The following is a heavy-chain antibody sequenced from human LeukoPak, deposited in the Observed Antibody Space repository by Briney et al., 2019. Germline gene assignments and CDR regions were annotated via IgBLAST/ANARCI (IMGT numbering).Heavy chain of an antibody. D-gene: IGHD3-22*01. J-gene: IGHJ4*02. CDR1: GDTFSSSA. Sequence: ASVKVSCKASGDTFSSSAITWVRQAPGQGLKWMGGIIPIFDTPNYAQNFQGRVTITADESTNTAYMELSSLRSEDTAVYYCARDVLDYYDRSDYVTWGQGTLVTVSS. CDR3: ARDVLDYYDRSDYVT. V-gene: IGHV1-69*13. CDR2: IIPIFDTP.